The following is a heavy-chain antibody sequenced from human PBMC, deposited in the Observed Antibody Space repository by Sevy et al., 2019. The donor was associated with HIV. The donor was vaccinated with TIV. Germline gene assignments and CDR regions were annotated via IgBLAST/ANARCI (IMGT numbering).Heavy chain of an antibody. CDR3: ARVVTIFGRSMDV. CDR2: IYYSGGT. Sequence: SETLSLTCTVAGGSISIANHYWSWIRQHPGKGLEWIGYIYYSGGTYYNPSLKSRVTISVDTSKNQFSLKLSSVTAADTAVYYCARVVTIFGRSMDVWGQGTTVTVSS. D-gene: IGHD3-3*01. J-gene: IGHJ6*02. CDR1: GGSISIANHY. V-gene: IGHV4-31*03.